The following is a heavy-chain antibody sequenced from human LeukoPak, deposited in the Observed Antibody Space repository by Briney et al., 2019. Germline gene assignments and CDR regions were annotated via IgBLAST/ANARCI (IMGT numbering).Heavy chain of an antibody. J-gene: IGHJ6*04. CDR1: GFTFSDYS. Sequence: GGSLRLSCAASGFTFSDYSMDWVRQAPGKGLEWVSYISSSGSTIYYADSVKGRFTISRDNAKNSLYLQMNSLRAEDTAVYYCAELGITMIGGVWGKGTTVTISS. CDR2: ISSSGSTI. V-gene: IGHV3-48*04. CDR3: AELGITMIGGV. D-gene: IGHD3-10*02.